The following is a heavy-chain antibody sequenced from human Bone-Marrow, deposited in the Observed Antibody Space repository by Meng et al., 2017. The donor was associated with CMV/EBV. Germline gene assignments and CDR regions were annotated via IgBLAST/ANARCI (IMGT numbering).Heavy chain of an antibody. D-gene: IGHD1-26*01. CDR1: GYTFTSYG. CDR3: ARVTVGATSWFDP. Sequence: ASVKVSCKASGYTFTSYGISWVRQAPGQGLEWMGWISAYNGNTNYAQKLRARVTMTTDTSTSTAYMELRSLRSDDTAVYYCARVTVGATSWFDPWGQGTLVTVSS. J-gene: IGHJ5*02. V-gene: IGHV1-18*01. CDR2: ISAYNGNT.